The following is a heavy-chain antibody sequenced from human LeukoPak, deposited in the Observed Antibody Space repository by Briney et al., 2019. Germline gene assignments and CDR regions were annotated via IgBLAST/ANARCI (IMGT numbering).Heavy chain of an antibody. CDR2: ISGSGGST. D-gene: IGHD6-13*01. CDR3: ALAAAGPYYFDY. J-gene: IGHJ4*02. V-gene: IGHV3-23*01. CDR1: GFTFSSYG. Sequence: GGSLRLSCAASGFTFSSYGMSWVRQAPGKGLEWVSAISGSGGSTYYADSVKGRFTISRDNSKNTLYLQMNSLRAEDTAVYYCALAAAGPYYFDYWGQGTLVTASS.